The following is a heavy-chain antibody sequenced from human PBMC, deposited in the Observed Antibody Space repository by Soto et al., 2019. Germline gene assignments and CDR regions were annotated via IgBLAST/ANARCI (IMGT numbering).Heavy chain of an antibody. CDR3: AKGLLGGADRFFDN. CDR1: GFTFSSYA. Sequence: EVQLLESGGGLEQPGGSLRLSCAASGFTFSSYAMSWVRQAPGKGLEWVSVISGSGDSTYYAGSVTGRFTISRDNSKNTLYLQMNSLGAEDTAVYYCAKGLLGGADRFFDNWGQGTLVTVSS. V-gene: IGHV3-23*01. D-gene: IGHD1-26*01. CDR2: ISGSGDST. J-gene: IGHJ4*02.